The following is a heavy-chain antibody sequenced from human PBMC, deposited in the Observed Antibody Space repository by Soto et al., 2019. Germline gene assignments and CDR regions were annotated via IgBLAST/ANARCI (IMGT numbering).Heavy chain of an antibody. D-gene: IGHD5-12*01. Sequence: QVQLVQSGAEVKKPGASVTVSCKASGYRFSDYYLHWVRQAPGQGPEWMGWMNPNSGGTKYAQKFKGRVTMTRDTSVRTAFMELNWLTSDDTAVYYCARESGGATATLDYYYFYMDVWGIGTTVTVSS. J-gene: IGHJ6*03. V-gene: IGHV1-2*02. CDR2: MNPNSGGT. CDR1: GYRFSDYY. CDR3: ARESGGATATLDYYYFYMDV.